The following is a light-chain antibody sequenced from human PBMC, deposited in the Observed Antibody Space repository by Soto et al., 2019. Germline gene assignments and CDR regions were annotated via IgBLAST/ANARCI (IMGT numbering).Light chain of an antibody. V-gene: IGLV2-11*01. CDR1: SSDVGGYNY. CDR3: CSYAGSYIDV. CDR2: DVS. Sequence: QSALTQPRSVSGYPGQSVTISCTGTSSDVGGYNYVSWYQQHPVKAPKLMIYDVSKRPSGVPDRFSGSKSGNTASLTISGLQAEDEADYYCCSYAGSYIDVFGTGTKVTVL. J-gene: IGLJ1*01.